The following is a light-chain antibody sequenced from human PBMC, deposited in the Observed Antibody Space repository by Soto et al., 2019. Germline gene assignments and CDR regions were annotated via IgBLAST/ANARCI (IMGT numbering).Light chain of an antibody. CDR1: QSISSY. CDR3: QQSYSTPPYT. J-gene: IGKJ5*01. V-gene: IGKV1-39*01. Sequence: DIQMTQSPSSLSASVGDRVTITCRASQSISSYLNWYQQKPGKAPKLLIYAASSLQSGVPSRFSGSGSGTDFTLTISSLQPEDFATYYCQQSYSTPPYTFGQGTRLRL. CDR2: AAS.